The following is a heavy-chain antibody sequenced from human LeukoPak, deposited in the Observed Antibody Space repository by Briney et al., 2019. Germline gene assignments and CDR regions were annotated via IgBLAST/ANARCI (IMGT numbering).Heavy chain of an antibody. V-gene: IGHV4-4*07. D-gene: IGHD6-19*01. J-gene: IGHJ4*02. CDR1: DGSISSHY. CDR2: IYTSGST. CDR3: ARSGGSSGWYYFDN. Sequence: WETLSLTCTVSDGSISSHYWSWIRQPAGKGLEWIGRIYTSGSTNYNPSLSSRVTMSVDTSKNQFSLNLRSVTAADTAVYYCARSGGSSGWYYFDNWGQGALVTVSS.